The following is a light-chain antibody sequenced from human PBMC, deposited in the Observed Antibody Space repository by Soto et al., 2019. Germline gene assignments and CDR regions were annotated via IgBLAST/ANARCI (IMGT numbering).Light chain of an antibody. J-gene: IGKJ4*01. CDR2: GAS. Sequence: EIVLTQSPGTLSLSPGERATLSCRASQTVSSSYLVWYQQKPGLAPRLLIYGASNRATGIPDRFSGSGSGTDFTLTISRLESEDVAVYYCQQYDEIFLSFGGRTKVEIK. CDR3: QQYDEIFLS. CDR1: QTVSSSY. V-gene: IGKV3-20*01.